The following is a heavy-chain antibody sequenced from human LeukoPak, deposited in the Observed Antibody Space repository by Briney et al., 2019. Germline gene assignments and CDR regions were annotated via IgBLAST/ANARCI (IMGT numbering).Heavy chain of an antibody. V-gene: IGHV3-9*01. J-gene: IGHJ4*02. CDR3: AKDSGYSGYESRGGFDY. D-gene: IGHD5-12*01. Sequence: PGRSLRLSCAASGFTFDDYAMHWVRQAPGKGLEWVLGISWNSGSIGYADSVKGRFTISRDNAKNSVYLQMNSLRAEDTALYYCAKDSGYSGYESRGGFDYWGQGTLVTVSS. CDR1: GFTFDDYA. CDR2: ISWNSGSI.